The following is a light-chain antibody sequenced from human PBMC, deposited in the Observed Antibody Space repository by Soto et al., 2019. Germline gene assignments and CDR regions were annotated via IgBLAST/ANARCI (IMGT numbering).Light chain of an antibody. CDR1: SSDVGSYNL. V-gene: IGLV2-23*01. J-gene: IGLJ2*01. CDR3: CSYAGSSTLV. Sequence: QSVLTQPASVSGSPGQSITISCTGTSSDVGSYNLVSWYQQHPGKAPKLMIYEGSKRPSGVSNRFSASKSGNTASLTISGLQAEDEAYYYCCSYAGSSTLVFGGGTKLTVL. CDR2: EGS.